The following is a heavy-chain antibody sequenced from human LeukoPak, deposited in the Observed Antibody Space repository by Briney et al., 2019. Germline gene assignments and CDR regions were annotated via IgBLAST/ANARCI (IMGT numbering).Heavy chain of an antibody. CDR2: IHPHGIF. D-gene: IGHD5-24*01. J-gene: IGHJ5*02. CDR3: ARGRDRSKAGDL. V-gene: IGHV4-34*01. CDR1: GGSCDDYY. Sequence: SETLSLTCAVHGGSCDDYYCSWIRQPPGKGLEWIGEIHPHGIFYYNSSLTSRVIISIDTSKSQFSLRLTSVTAADTALYYCARGRDRSKAGDLWGQGSLVIVSS.